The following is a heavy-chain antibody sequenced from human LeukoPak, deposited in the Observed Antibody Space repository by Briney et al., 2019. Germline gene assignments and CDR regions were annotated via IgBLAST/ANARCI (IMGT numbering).Heavy chain of an antibody. CDR2: IYTSGST. V-gene: IGHV4-4*07. J-gene: IGHJ6*03. Sequence: PSETLSLTCTVSGGSISSYYWSWIRQPAGKGLEWIGRIYTSGSTNYNPSLKSRVTMSVDTSKNQFSLKLSSVTAADTAVYYCARDHPHYYYYYYMDVWGKGTTVTVSS. CDR1: GGSISSYY. CDR3: ARDHPHYYYYYYMDV.